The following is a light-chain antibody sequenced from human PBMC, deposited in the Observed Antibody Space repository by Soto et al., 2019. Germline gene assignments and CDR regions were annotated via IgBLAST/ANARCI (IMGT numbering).Light chain of an antibody. V-gene: IGLV2-23*02. CDR3: CSYAGSSTYAV. Sequence: SALTQPASVSGSPGQSITISCTGTSTDVGSYNLVSWYQQQPGKAPKLMIYEVSKRPSGVSNRFSGSKSGNTASLTISGLQAEDEADYYCCSYAGSSTYAVFGGGTKLTVL. J-gene: IGLJ2*01. CDR1: STDVGSYNL. CDR2: EVS.